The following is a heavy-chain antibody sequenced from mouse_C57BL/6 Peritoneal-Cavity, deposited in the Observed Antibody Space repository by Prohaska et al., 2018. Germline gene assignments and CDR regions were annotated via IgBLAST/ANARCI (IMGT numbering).Heavy chain of an antibody. CDR3: ARPPNDYERGDYYAMDY. CDR2: INPNNGGT. V-gene: IGHV1-18*01. D-gene: IGHD2-4*01. Sequence: HGKSLEWIGDINPNNGGTIYNQKFKGKATLTVDKSSSTAYMELRSLTSEDTAVYYCARPPNDYERGDYYAMDYWGQGTSVTVSS. J-gene: IGHJ4*01.